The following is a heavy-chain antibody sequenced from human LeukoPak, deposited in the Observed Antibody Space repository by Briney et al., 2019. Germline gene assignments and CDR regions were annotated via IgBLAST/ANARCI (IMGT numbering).Heavy chain of an antibody. V-gene: IGHV1-2*06. J-gene: IGHJ4*02. CDR3: ARDRITMVRGVPPKYYDY. D-gene: IGHD3-10*01. Sequence: ASVKVSCKASGYTFTGYYMHWVRQAPGQGLEWMGRINPNSGGTNYAQKFQGRVTMTRDTSISTAYMELSRLRSDDTAVYYCARDRITMVRGVPPKYYDYWGQGTLVTVSS. CDR1: GYTFTGYY. CDR2: INPNSGGT.